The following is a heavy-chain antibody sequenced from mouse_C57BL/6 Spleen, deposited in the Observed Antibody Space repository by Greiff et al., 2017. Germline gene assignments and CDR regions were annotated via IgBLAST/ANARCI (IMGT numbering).Heavy chain of an antibody. CDR3: ARGTTYYYGSSYG. CDR1: GYTFTSYG. D-gene: IGHD1-1*01. J-gene: IGHJ2*01. CDR2: IYPRSGNT. Sequence: LVESGAELARPGASVKLSCKASGYTFTSYGISWVKQRTGQGLEWIGEIYPRSGNTYYNEKFKGKATLTADKSSSTAYMELRSLTSEDSAVYFCARGTTYYYGSSYGWSQGTTLTVSS. V-gene: IGHV1-81*01.